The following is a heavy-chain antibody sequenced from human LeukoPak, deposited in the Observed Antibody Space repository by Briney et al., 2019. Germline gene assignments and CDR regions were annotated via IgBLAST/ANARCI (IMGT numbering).Heavy chain of an antibody. CDR2: INHSGST. J-gene: IGHJ4*02. CDR1: GGSFSGYY. D-gene: IGHD2-15*01. Sequence: SETLSLTCAVYGGSFSGYYWSWIRQPPGKGLEWIGEINHSGSTNYNPSLKSRVTISVDTSKNQFSLKLSSVTAADTAVYYCARGRGGSYYCGGGSCYSIGFDYWGQGTLVTVSS. CDR3: ARGRGGSYYCGGGSCYSIGFDY. V-gene: IGHV4-34*01.